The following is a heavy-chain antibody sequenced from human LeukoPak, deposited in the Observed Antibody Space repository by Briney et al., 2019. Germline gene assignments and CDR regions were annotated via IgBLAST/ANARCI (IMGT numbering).Heavy chain of an antibody. J-gene: IGHJ4*02. CDR1: GGSFSGYY. CDR2: INHSGST. Sequence: PSETLSLTCAVYGGSFSGYYWSWIRQPPGKGLEWNGEINHSGSTNYNPSLKSRVTISEDTSKNQFSLKLSSVTAADTAVYYCASFHYYDSRTGGPIDYWGQGTLVTVSS. V-gene: IGHV4-34*01. CDR3: ASFHYYDSRTGGPIDY. D-gene: IGHD3-22*01.